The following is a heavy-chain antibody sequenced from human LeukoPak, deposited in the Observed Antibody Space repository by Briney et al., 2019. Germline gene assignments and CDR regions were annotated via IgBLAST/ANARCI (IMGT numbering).Heavy chain of an antibody. Sequence: AGSLRLSCAASGFTFSNYGMHWVRQAPGKGLEWVAVIWNGGTNKNYADSVKDRFTISRDNSKNTLYLQMNNLRAEDTAVYYCARDEGADAPMDVWGQGTTVTVSS. CDR1: GFTFSNYG. CDR2: IWNGGTNK. J-gene: IGHJ6*02. D-gene: IGHD1-26*01. V-gene: IGHV3-33*01. CDR3: ARDEGADAPMDV.